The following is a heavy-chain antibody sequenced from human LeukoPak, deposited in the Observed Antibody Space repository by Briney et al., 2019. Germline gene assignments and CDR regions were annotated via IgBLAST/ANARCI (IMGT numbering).Heavy chain of an antibody. CDR1: GDSISSVSYS. V-gene: IGHV4-61*02. CDR2: IYIRGST. D-gene: IGHD1-26*01. Sequence: PSQTLSLTCTVSGDSISSVSYSWAWIRQPTGKGLEWIGRIYIRGSTNYNPSLKSRVAISVDTSKNQFSLKLSSVTAADTAVYYCARENSGTYWGYFDFWGQGALVTVSS. CDR3: ARENSGTYWGYFDF. J-gene: IGHJ4*02.